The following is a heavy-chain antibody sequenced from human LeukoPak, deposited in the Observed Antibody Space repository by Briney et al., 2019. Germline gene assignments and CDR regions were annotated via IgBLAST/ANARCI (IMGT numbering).Heavy chain of an antibody. Sequence: PGGSLRLSCAASGFTFSSYAMSWVRQAPGKGLEWVSAISGSGGSTYYADSVEGRSTISRDNSKNTLYLQMNSLRAEDTAVYYCAKRRGYDPRIYYFDYWGQGTLVTVSS. D-gene: IGHD5-12*01. CDR2: ISGSGGST. J-gene: IGHJ4*02. V-gene: IGHV3-23*01. CDR3: AKRRGYDPRIYYFDY. CDR1: GFTFSSYA.